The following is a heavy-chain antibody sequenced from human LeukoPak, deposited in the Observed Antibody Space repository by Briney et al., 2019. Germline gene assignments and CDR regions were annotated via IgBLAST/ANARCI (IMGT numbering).Heavy chain of an antibody. D-gene: IGHD1-26*01. Sequence: SETLSLTCTVSGASITNNTFYWGWIRQPPGETLQWIGNVYYTGSTYYNPSLKSRVTISVDTSKNQFSLNLSSMTAADTAVYYCARRIGRYFTWFDPWGQGTLVTVSS. J-gene: IGHJ5*02. CDR1: GASITNNTFY. V-gene: IGHV4-39*07. CDR2: VYYTGST. CDR3: ARRIGRYFTWFDP.